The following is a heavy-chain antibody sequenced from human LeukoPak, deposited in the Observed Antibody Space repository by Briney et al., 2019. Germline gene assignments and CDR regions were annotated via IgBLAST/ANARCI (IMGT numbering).Heavy chain of an antibody. V-gene: IGHV3-74*01. D-gene: IGHD3-10*01. J-gene: IGHJ3*01. CDR3: ARVPGEGRVDY. CDR1: GFTFSSYW. Sequence: GGSLRLSCAASGFTFSSYWMHWVRQAPGKGLVWVSRINSDGSSTRYADSVKGRFTISRDNAKNTLYLQMNSLRAEDTAVYYCARVPGEGRVDYWGQGTMVTVSS. CDR2: INSDGSST.